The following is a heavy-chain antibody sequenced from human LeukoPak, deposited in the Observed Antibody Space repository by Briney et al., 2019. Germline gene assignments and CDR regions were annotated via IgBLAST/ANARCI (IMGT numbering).Heavy chain of an antibody. CDR2: IYTSGST. CDR1: GGSISSYY. V-gene: IGHV4-4*07. J-gene: IGHJ4*02. Sequence: PSETLSLTCTVSGGSISSYYWSWIRQPAGKGLEWIGRIYTSGSTNYNPSLKSRVTMSVDTSKNQFSLKLSSVTAADTAVYYCARVYGFYDILTGYYSYYFDYWGQGTLVTVSS. D-gene: IGHD3-9*01. CDR3: ARVYGFYDILTGYYSYYFDY.